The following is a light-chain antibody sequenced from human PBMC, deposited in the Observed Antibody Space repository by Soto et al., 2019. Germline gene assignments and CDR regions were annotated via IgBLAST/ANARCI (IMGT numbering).Light chain of an antibody. Sequence: QSALTQPASVSGSPGQSITISCTGTSSDVGSYNLVSWYQQHPGKAPKVMIYEGSKRPSGASNRFSGSKSGNTASLTISGLQAEDEADYYCCSYAGSSADVFGTGTKVTVL. CDR2: EGS. CDR1: SSDVGSYNL. CDR3: CSYAGSSADV. V-gene: IGLV2-23*01. J-gene: IGLJ1*01.